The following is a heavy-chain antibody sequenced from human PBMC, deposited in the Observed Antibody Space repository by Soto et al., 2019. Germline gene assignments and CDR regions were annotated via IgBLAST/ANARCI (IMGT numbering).Heavy chain of an antibody. J-gene: IGHJ6*02. Sequence: SLRLSCTASGFTFGDYAMSWFRQAPGKGLEWVGFIRSKAYGGTTEYAAPVKGRFTISRDDSKSIAYLQMNSLKTEDTAVYYCTRKERYSSSSGFYYYYGMDVWGQGTTVTVSS. CDR2: IRSKAYGGTT. V-gene: IGHV3-49*03. CDR3: TRKERYSSSSGFYYYYGMDV. CDR1: GFTFGDYA. D-gene: IGHD6-6*01.